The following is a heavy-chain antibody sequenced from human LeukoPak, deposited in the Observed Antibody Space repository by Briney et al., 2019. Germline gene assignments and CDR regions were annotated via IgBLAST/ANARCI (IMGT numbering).Heavy chain of an antibody. D-gene: IGHD1-14*01. CDR1: GFTVITND. Sequence: GGSLRLSCAASGFTVITNDMTWVRQAPGKGLEWVSVLYSDGNTKYADSVPSRFTISRDNSKNTLYLEMNSLSPDDTAVYYCARGVEPLAANTLAYWGQGTLVTVSS. CDR2: LYSDGNT. CDR3: ARGVEPLAANTLAY. V-gene: IGHV3-53*01. J-gene: IGHJ4*02.